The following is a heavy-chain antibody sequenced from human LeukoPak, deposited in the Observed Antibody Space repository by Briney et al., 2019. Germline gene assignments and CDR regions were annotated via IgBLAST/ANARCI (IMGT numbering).Heavy chain of an antibody. CDR1: GYTFTGYY. D-gene: IGHD4-17*01. CDR2: INPNSGGT. CDR3: ARVRPYYGDALDY. J-gene: IGHJ4*02. Sequence: ASVKVSCKASGYTFTGYYMHWVRQAPGQGLEWMGWINPNSGGTNYAQKFQGRVTTTRDTSISTAYMELSRLRSDDTAVYYCARVRPYYGDALDYWGQGTLVTVSS. V-gene: IGHV1-2*02.